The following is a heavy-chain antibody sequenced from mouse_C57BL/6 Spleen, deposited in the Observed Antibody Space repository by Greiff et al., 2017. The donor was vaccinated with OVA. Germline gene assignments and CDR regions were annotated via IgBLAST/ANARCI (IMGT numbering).Heavy chain of an antibody. CDR3: TITTRVDWYFDV. Sequence: QVQLQQSGAELVRPGASVTLSCKASGYTFTDYEMHWVKQTPVHGLEWIGAIDPETGGTAYNQKFKGKAILTADKSSSTAYMELRSLTSEDSAVYYCTITTRVDWYFDVWGTGTTVTVSS. D-gene: IGHD1-1*01. V-gene: IGHV1-15*01. J-gene: IGHJ1*03. CDR1: GYTFTDYE. CDR2: IDPETGGT.